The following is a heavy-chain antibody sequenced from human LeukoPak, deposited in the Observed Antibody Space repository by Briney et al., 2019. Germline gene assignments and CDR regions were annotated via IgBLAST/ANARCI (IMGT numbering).Heavy chain of an antibody. CDR2: IYTSGST. J-gene: IGHJ5*02. Sequence: SETLSLTCTVSGGSISSYYWSWIRQPPGKGLEWIGRIYTSGSTNYNPSLKSRVTMSVDTSKNQFSLKLSSVTAADTAVYYCARFSCSSTSCLKGWFHPWGQGTLVTVSS. CDR3: ARFSCSSTSCLKGWFHP. V-gene: IGHV4-4*07. D-gene: IGHD2-2*01. CDR1: GGSISSYY.